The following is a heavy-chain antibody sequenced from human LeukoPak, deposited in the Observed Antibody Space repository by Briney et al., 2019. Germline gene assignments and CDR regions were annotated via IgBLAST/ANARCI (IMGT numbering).Heavy chain of an antibody. CDR1: GYTFTSYY. J-gene: IGHJ1*01. Sequence: GASVKVSCKASGYTFTSYYMHWVRQAPGQGLEWMGIINPSGGSTSYAQKFQGRVTMTRDTSTSTVYMELSSLRSEDTAVYYCARDHGGSYYAGTDYFQHWGQGTLVTVSS. CDR3: ARDHGGSYYAGTDYFQH. D-gene: IGHD1-26*01. CDR2: INPSGGST. V-gene: IGHV1-46*01.